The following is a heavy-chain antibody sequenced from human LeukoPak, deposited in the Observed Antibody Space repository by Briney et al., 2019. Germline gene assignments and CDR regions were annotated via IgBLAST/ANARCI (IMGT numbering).Heavy chain of an antibody. Sequence: VASVNVSCKASGYTFISYYIHWVRQAPGQGLERMGWISAYNGNTNYAQKLQGRVTMTTDTSTSTAYMELRSLRSDDTAVYYCARTRYYYDSSGYTLNWFDPWGQGTLVTVSS. CDR2: ISAYNGNT. J-gene: IGHJ5*02. CDR1: GYTFISYY. V-gene: IGHV1-18*04. CDR3: ARTRYYYDSSGYTLNWFDP. D-gene: IGHD3-22*01.